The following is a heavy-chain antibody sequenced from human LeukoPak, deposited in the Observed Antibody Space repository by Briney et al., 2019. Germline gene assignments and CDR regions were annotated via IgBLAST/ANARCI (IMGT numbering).Heavy chain of an antibody. CDR3: ATAGYYDSSGYPIRWYY. V-gene: IGHV3-30*02. D-gene: IGHD3-22*01. Sequence: GGSLRLSCAASGFTFSTYGMHWVRQAPSKGLEWVAFITNEGSNKYYTDSVKGRFTISRDNSKNTLYLQMNSLRAEDTAVYYCATAGYYDSSGYPIRWYYWGQGTLVAVSS. CDR1: GFTFSTYG. CDR2: ITNEGSNK. J-gene: IGHJ4*02.